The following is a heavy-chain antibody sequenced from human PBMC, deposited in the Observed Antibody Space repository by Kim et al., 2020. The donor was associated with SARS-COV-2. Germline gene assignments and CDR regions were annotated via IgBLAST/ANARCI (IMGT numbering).Heavy chain of an antibody. V-gene: IGHV3-33*01. CDR1: GFTFSSYG. J-gene: IGHJ4*02. CDR2: IWYDGSNK. D-gene: IGHD6-13*01. Sequence: GGSLRLSCAASGFTFSSYGMHWVRQAPGKGLEWVAVIWYDGSNKYYADSVKGRFTISRDNSKNTLYLQMNSLRAEDTAVYYCARGGYSSSWYGGTYFDYWGQGTLVTVSS. CDR3: ARGGYSSSWYGGTYFDY.